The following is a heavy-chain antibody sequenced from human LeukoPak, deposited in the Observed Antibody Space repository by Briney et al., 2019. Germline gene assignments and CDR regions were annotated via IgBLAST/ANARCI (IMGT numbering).Heavy chain of an antibody. Sequence: SETLSLTCAVSGGSISSSNWWSWVRQPPGKGLEWIGEIYHTGSTNYNPSLKSRVTISVDKSKNQFSLKLSSVTAADTAVYYCARGPPKGHDDSSDYYVPACSDYWGQGTLVTVSS. D-gene: IGHD3-22*01. CDR3: ARGPPKGHDDSSDYYVPACSDY. CDR2: IYHTGST. V-gene: IGHV4-4*02. J-gene: IGHJ4*02. CDR1: GGSISSSNW.